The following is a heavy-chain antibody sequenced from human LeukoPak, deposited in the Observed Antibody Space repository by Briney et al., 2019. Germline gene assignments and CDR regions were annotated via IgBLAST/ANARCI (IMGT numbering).Heavy chain of an antibody. CDR2: INTNTGNP. D-gene: IGHD2-2*01. Sequence: GASVKVSCKASGYTFTSYAMNWVRQAHGQGLEWMGWINTNTGNPTYAQGFTGRFVFSFDTSVSTAYLQISSLKSEDTAVYYCARDKYILPGAIPNWFDPWGQGTLVTVSS. CDR3: ARDKYILPGAIPNWFDP. J-gene: IGHJ5*02. CDR1: GYTFTSYA. V-gene: IGHV7-4-1*02.